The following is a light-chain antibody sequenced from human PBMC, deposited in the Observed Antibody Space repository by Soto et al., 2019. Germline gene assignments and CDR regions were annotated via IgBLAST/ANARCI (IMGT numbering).Light chain of an antibody. CDR3: QHYDSSLWT. J-gene: IGKJ1*01. V-gene: IGKV3-20*01. CDR1: QSVSSTY. Sequence: EIVLTQSPGTLSLSPGERATLSCRASQSVSSTYLAWYQQKPGQAPRLLIYDASSRATGIPDRFSGSGSGTDFTLTISRLEPEDFAVYYCQHYDSSLWTFSQGTQVEIK. CDR2: DAS.